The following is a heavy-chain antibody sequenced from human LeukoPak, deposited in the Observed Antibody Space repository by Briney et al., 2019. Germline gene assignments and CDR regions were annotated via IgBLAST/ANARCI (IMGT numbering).Heavy chain of an antibody. Sequence: SGGSLRLSCAASGFTFSSAWMTWVRQAPGKGLEWVGRIKSKTDGGTAEYAAPVKGRSTISRDDSQNTMYMQMNSLRPEDTAVYYCTTAPDSMDCWGQGTLVTVSS. CDR1: GFTFSSAW. CDR2: IKSKTDGGTA. D-gene: IGHD3-3*01. J-gene: IGHJ4*02. CDR3: TTAPDSMDC. V-gene: IGHV3-15*01.